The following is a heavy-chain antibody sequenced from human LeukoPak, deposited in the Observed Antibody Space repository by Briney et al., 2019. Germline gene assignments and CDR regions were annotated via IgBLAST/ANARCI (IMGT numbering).Heavy chain of an antibody. CDR2: IGPTGSDR. CDR1: GLTFSTSG. J-gene: IGHJ4*02. D-gene: IGHD6-19*01. V-gene: IGHV3-21*06. Sequence: PGGSLRPSCTASGLTFSTSGFNWVRQAPGKGLEWVASIGPTGSDRYHADSIKGRFTISRDNANNFLYLQMNSLRAEDTAVYYCATETSGRHYDYWGQGTLLTVSS. CDR3: ATETSGRHYDY.